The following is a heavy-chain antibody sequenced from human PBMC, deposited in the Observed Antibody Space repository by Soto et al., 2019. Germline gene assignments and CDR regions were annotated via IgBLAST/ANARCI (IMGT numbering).Heavy chain of an antibody. CDR1: GDTFSSYA. CDR3: ARDTALVRSGYYYSGMDV. CDR2: IIPIFGSV. J-gene: IGHJ6*02. Sequence: SVKVSCKASGDTFSSYAISWVRQAPGQGPEWMGGIIPIFGSVNYAQKFRGRVTITADESTGTAYMELSSLRSEDTAVYYCARDTALVRSGYYYSGMDVWGQGTTVTVSS. D-gene: IGHD5-18*01. V-gene: IGHV1-69*13.